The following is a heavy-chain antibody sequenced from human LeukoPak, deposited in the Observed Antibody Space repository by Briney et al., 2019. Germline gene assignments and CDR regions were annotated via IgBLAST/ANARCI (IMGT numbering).Heavy chain of an antibody. V-gene: IGHV3-53*01. CDR3: AKAPVTSCRGAFCYPFDS. Sequence: GGSLRLSCAASGFTVSSNYMSWVRQLPGKGLEWVSLIYSGGSTYYADSVKGRFTISRDNSKNTTYLQMNSLRVEDAAVYYCAKAPVTSCRGAFCYPFDSWGQGTLVTVSS. CDR2: IYSGGST. CDR1: GFTVSSNY. D-gene: IGHD2-15*01. J-gene: IGHJ4*02.